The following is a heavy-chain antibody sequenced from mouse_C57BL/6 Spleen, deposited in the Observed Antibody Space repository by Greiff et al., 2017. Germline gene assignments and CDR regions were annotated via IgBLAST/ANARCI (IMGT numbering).Heavy chain of an antibody. CDR2: IYPGSGST. J-gene: IGHJ1*03. CDR3: ARKRDYDGYFDV. Sequence: QVQLKQPGAELVKPGASVKMSCKASGYTFTSYWITWVKQRPGQGLEWIGDIYPGSGSTNYNEKFKSKATLTVDTSSSTAYMQRSRLTSEDSAVYYCARKRDYDGYFDVWGTGTTVTVSS. V-gene: IGHV1-55*01. D-gene: IGHD2-4*01. CDR1: GYTFTSYW.